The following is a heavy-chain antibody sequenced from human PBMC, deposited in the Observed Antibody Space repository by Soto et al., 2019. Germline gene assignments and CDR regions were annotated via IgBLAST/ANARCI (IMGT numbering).Heavy chain of an antibody. V-gene: IGHV3-53*04. CDR1: GFTVSSNY. J-gene: IGHJ6*03. Sequence: EVQLVESGGGLVQPGGSLRLSCAASGFTVSSNYMSWVRQAPGKGLEWVSVIYSGGSTYYADSVKGRFTISRHNSKNPLYLQRNSLRAEDTAWYYLARWYYSTSMAVGGKGPPVTVS. CDR2: IYSGGST. D-gene: IGHD3-10*01. CDR3: ARWYYSTSMAV.